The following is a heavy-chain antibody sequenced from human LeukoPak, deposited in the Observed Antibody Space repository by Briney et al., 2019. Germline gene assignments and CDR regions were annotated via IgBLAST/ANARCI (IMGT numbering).Heavy chain of an antibody. CDR2: IYHSGSA. D-gene: IGHD6-13*01. J-gene: IGHJ4*02. V-gene: IGHV4-30-2*01. CDR3: ARGRGFKAAAGTVFDY. Sequence: PSQTLSLTCAVSGGSITSGIYSWSWIRQPPGKGLEWIGYIYHSGSAYFSPSLETRVTISVDGSKNHFSLKLTSVTAADTAVYYCARGRGFKAAAGTVFDYWGQGALVTVSS. CDR1: GGSITSGIYS.